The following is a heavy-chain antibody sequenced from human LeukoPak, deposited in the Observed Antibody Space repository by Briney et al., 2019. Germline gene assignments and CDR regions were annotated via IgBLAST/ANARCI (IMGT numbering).Heavy chain of an antibody. D-gene: IGHD3-22*01. CDR3: AIYDSSGYYNY. CDR1: GFTFSSYG. V-gene: IGHV3-30*03. Sequence: HPGGSLRLSCAASGFTFSSYGMHWVRQAPGKGLEWVAVISYDGSNKYYADSVKGRFTISRDNSKNTLYLQMNSLRAEDTAVYYCAIYDSSGYYNYWGQGTLVTVSS. CDR2: ISYDGSNK. J-gene: IGHJ4*02.